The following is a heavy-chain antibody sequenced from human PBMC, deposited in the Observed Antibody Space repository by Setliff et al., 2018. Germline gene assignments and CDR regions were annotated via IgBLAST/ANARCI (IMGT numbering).Heavy chain of an antibody. D-gene: IGHD3-3*01. V-gene: IGHV4-34*01. Sequence: SETLSLTCAVYGGSFSGYYWSWIRQPPGKGLEWIGEINHSGSTNYNPSLKSRVTISVDTSKNQSSLKLSSVTAADTAVYYCARTPDGFLGDGYNLNTLGYFDSWGQGTLVTVSS. J-gene: IGHJ4*02. CDR2: INHSGST. CDR1: GGSFSGYY. CDR3: ARTPDGFLGDGYNLNTLGYFDS.